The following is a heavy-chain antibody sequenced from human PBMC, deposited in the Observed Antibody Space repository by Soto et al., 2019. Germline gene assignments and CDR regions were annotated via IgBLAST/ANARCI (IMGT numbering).Heavy chain of an antibody. J-gene: IGHJ3*02. CDR2: IYYSGST. CDR3: VRQGRNAFDI. CDR1: GGSISSSSYY. Sequence: SETLSLTCTVSGGSISSSSYYWGWIRQPPGKGLEWIGSIYYSGSTYYNPSLKSRVTISVDTSKNQFSLKLSSVTAADTAVYYCVRQGRNAFDIWGQGTMVTVSS. D-gene: IGHD3-10*01. V-gene: IGHV4-39*01.